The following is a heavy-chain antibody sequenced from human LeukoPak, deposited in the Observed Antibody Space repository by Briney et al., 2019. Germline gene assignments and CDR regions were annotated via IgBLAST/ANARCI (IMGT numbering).Heavy chain of an antibody. Sequence: QSGGSLRLSCAASGFTFSNCGMHWVRQAPGKGLEWVAFIRYDGTYTYYADSVKGRFTISRDNSKNTLFLQMNSLRPEDTAVYYCARDLGYGDSSLLDYWGQGNLVTVSS. J-gene: IGHJ4*02. CDR2: IRYDGTYT. CDR3: ARDLGYGDSSLLDY. CDR1: GFTFSNCG. D-gene: IGHD4-17*01. V-gene: IGHV3-30*02.